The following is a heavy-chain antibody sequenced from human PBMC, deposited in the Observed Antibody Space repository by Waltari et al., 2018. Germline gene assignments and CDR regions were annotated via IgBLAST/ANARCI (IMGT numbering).Heavy chain of an antibody. CDR2: ITNDGSGT. J-gene: IGHJ2*01. CDR1: GFSFSNDW. D-gene: IGHD2-2*01. CDR3: VKEAPARGDWYLYL. Sequence: EVQLVESGGGLVQPGGSLRLSCAASGFSFSNDWMHWVRQVPGKGLEGVSRITNDGSGTMYADSVKGRFTISRDNAKNTRFLEMNSLRVEDTAVYYCVKEAPARGDWYLYLWGRGTLLAVSS. V-gene: IGHV3-74*03.